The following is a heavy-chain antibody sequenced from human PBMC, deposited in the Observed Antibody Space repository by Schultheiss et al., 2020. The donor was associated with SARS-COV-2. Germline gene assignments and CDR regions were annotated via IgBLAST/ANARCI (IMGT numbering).Heavy chain of an antibody. Sequence: GESLKISCAASGFSITTNTMNWVRQSPGKGLEWVSYISGSSTYIYYGDSVKGRFTTSRDNAKNLLYLQMNNLRAEDTAVYYCARGGDDGRSDYYYGMDVWGQGTTVTVSS. CDR2: ISGSSTYI. D-gene: IGHD4-17*01. CDR3: ARGGDDGRSDYYYGMDV. J-gene: IGHJ6*02. CDR1: GFSITTNT. V-gene: IGHV3-21*01.